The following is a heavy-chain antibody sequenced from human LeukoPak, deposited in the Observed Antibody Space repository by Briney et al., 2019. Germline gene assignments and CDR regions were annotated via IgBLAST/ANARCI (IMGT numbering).Heavy chain of an antibody. CDR1: GGSISSSSYY. J-gene: IGHJ4*02. V-gene: IGHV4-61*02. D-gene: IGHD2-2*01. Sequence: SETLSLTCTVSGGSISSSSYYWSWIRQPAGKGLEYIGRIFSSGNNNYNPSLKSRITMSTDTSKNQFSLNLSSVTAADSAVYYCASFCASTTCYNDGTNFAFWGQGTLVTVSS. CDR2: IFSSGNN. CDR3: ASFCASTTCYNDGTNFAF.